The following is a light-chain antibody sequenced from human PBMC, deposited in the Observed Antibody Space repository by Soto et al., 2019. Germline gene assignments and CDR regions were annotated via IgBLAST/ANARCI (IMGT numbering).Light chain of an antibody. CDR3: QQYNIWWT. CDR1: QSVSSN. Sequence: IVMTQSPATLSVSPGERATLSCRASQSVSSNLAWYQQKPGQPPRLLIYGASTRATGIPARFSGGGSGTESTLTISSLQSEDFAVYYCQQYNIWWTFGQGTKVDIK. CDR2: GAS. J-gene: IGKJ1*01. V-gene: IGKV3-15*01.